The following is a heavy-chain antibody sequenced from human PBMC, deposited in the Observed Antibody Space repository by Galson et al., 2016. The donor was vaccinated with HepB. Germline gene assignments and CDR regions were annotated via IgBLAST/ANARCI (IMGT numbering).Heavy chain of an antibody. CDR3: ARGRTTSCNSAFDI. Sequence: SLRLSCAASGFLFSNFVMTWVRQAPGKGLEWVSDISDNTAGTKYADSVKGRFTISRDNSKNTLNLQMNSLRAEDTAIYYCARGRTTSCNSAFDIWGQGTMVTVSS. D-gene: IGHD2-2*02. V-gene: IGHV3-23*01. J-gene: IGHJ3*02. CDR1: GFLFSNFV. CDR2: ISDNTAGT.